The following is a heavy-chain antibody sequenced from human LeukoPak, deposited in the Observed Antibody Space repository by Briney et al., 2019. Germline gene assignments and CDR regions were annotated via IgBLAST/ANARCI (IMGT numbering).Heavy chain of an antibody. CDR1: GFNISKYD. CDR2: IGIPGDT. Sequence: PGGSLRLSCAASGFNISKYDIHWVRQTTKRRLEWVSGIGIPGDTYYVDAVEGRFTISRENAKNSVYLQMNSLRDGDTAVYFCAKAFDYNGLRGEGGSFDYRGQGVLVTVSS. CDR3: AKAFDYNGLRGEGGSFDY. V-gene: IGHV3-13*01. J-gene: IGHJ4*02. D-gene: IGHD4-11*01.